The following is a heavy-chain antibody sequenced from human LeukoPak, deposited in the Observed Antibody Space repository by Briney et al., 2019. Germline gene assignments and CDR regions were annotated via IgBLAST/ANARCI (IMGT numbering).Heavy chain of an antibody. Sequence: PGGSLRLSCAASGFTFSSYSMNWVRQAPGKGLEWVSSISSSSSYIYYADSVKGRFTISRDNAKNSLYLQMNSLRAEDTAAYYCARELDSSGYYYFDYWGQGTLVTVSS. D-gene: IGHD3-22*01. V-gene: IGHV3-21*01. CDR1: GFTFSSYS. J-gene: IGHJ4*02. CDR2: ISSSSSYI. CDR3: ARELDSSGYYYFDY.